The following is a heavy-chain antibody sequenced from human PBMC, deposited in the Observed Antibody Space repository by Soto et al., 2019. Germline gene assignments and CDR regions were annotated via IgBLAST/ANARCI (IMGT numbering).Heavy chain of an antibody. CDR3: ARFCYITIVRRLETFDY. V-gene: IGHV3-33*01. Sequence: GGSLRLSCAAPGFTFSSYGMHWVRQAPGKGLEWVAVIWYDGSNKYYAGSVKGRFTISRDNSKNTLYLQMNSLRAEDTAVYYCARFCYITIVRRLETFDYWGQRTLVTVSS. CDR1: GFTFSSYG. J-gene: IGHJ4*02. D-gene: IGHD3-10*01. CDR2: IWYDGSNK.